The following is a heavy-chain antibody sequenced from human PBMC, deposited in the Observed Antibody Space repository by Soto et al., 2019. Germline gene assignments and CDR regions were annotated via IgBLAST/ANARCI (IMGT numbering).Heavy chain of an antibody. J-gene: IGHJ4*02. CDR2: ISYDGSNK. D-gene: IGHD3-22*01. CDR1: GFTFSSYA. V-gene: IGHV3-30-3*01. Sequence: GGSLRLYCAASGFTFSSYAMHWVRQAPGKGLEWVAVISYDGSNKYYADSVKGRFTISRDNSKNTLYLQMNSLRAEVTAVYYCARDSYDSSGYLGYWGQGTLVTVSS. CDR3: ARDSYDSSGYLGY.